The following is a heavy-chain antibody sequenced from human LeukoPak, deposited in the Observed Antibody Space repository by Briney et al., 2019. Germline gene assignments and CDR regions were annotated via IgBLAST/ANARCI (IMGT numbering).Heavy chain of an antibody. J-gene: IGHJ4*02. CDR2: IKQDGSEK. V-gene: IGHV3-7*01. Sequence: PGGSLRLSCAASRFTSSRYWMSWVRQAPGKGPEWVANIKQDGSEKYYVDSVKGRFAISRDNAKNSLFLQMNSLRAEDTAVYYCARDSSTVTFDYWGQGTLVTVSS. D-gene: IGHD4-17*01. CDR3: ARDSSTVTFDY. CDR1: RFTSSRYW.